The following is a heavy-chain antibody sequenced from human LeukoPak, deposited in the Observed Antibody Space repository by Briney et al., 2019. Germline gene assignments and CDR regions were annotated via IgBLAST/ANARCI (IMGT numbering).Heavy chain of an antibody. J-gene: IGHJ3*02. Sequence: PGGSLRLSCAASGFTFSSYGMHWVRQAPGKGLEWVAVISYDGSNKYYADSVKGRFIISRDNSKNTLSLQMNSLRPEDTAVYYCAKDSWSRNGIYDPFDIWGQGTMVTVSS. D-gene: IGHD2-8*01. CDR3: AKDSWSRNGIYDPFDI. V-gene: IGHV3-30*18. CDR1: GFTFSSYG. CDR2: ISYDGSNK.